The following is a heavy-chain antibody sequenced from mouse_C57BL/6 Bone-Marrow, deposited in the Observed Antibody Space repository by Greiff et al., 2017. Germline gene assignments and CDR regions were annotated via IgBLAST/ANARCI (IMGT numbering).Heavy chain of an antibody. J-gene: IGHJ3*01. D-gene: IGHD1-1*01. CDR2: IWRGGST. Sequence: QVQLQQSGPGLVQPSQSLSITCTVSGFSLTSYGVHWVRQSPGKGLEWMGVIWRGGSTAYNAAFMSRLSITKENYKCQSFYKMNSLRADDTAIYYYANLQYYGSRTFAYWGQGTLVTVSA. CDR1: GFSLTSYG. CDR3: ANLQYYGSRTFAY. V-gene: IGHV2-5*01.